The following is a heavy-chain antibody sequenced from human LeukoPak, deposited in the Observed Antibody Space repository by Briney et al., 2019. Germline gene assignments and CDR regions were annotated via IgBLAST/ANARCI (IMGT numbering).Heavy chain of an antibody. CDR2: IYYSGST. D-gene: IGHD1-26*01. CDR3: ARDKPVGAITLGWFDP. Sequence: PSETLSLTCTVSGGSISSYYWSWIRQPPGKGLEWIGYIYYSGSTNYNPSLTSRVTISVDTSKDQFSLKLSSVTAADTAVYYCARDKPVGAITLGWFDPWGQGTLVTVSS. CDR1: GGSISSYY. V-gene: IGHV4-59*01. J-gene: IGHJ5*02.